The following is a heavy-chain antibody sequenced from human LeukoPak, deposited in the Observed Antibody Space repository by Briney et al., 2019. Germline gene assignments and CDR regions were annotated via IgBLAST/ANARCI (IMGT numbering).Heavy chain of an antibody. Sequence: GGSLRLSCAASGFTFSSYWMHWVRQAPGKGLVWVSRINSDESSTSYADSVKGRFTISKDNAKNTLYLQMNSLRAEDTAVYYCARDPPTTAPPMDVWGKGTTVTVSS. CDR2: INSDESST. J-gene: IGHJ6*03. CDR1: GFTFSSYW. D-gene: IGHD4-11*01. V-gene: IGHV3-74*01. CDR3: ARDPPTTAPPMDV.